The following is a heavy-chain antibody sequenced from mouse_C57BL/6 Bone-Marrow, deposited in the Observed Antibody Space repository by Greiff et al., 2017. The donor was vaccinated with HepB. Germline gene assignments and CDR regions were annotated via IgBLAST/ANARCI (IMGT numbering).Heavy chain of an antibody. J-gene: IGHJ4*01. Sequence: VQLKQSGPELVKPGASVKIPCKASGYTFTDYNMDWVKQSHGKSLEWIGDINPNNGGTIYNQKFKGKATLTVDTSSSTAYMELRSLTSEDTAVYYCARGGGTTVRSFYAMDYWGQGTSVTVSS. CDR1: GYTFTDYN. D-gene: IGHD1-1*01. V-gene: IGHV1-18*01. CDR2: INPNNGGT. CDR3: ARGGGTTVRSFYAMDY.